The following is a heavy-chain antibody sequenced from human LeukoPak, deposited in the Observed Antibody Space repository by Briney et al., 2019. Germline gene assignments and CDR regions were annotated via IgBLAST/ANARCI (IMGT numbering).Heavy chain of an antibody. Sequence: GGSLRLSCAASGFTLSNYWMNWVRQAPGKGLEWVANIKQDGGEKYYVDSVKGRFTISRDITKNSVYLQMNSLRVEDTAVYYCARNRGVDYWGQGTLVTVSS. CDR3: ARNRGVDY. J-gene: IGHJ4*02. CDR1: GFTLSNYW. D-gene: IGHD2/OR15-2a*01. V-gene: IGHV3-7*05. CDR2: IKQDGGEK.